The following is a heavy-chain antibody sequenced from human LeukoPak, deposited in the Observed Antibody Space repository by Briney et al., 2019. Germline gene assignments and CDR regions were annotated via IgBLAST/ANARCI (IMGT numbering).Heavy chain of an antibody. CDR2: ISSPGDSI. Sequence: GGSLRLSCTVSGFTFTDYYLSWIRQAPGKGLEWLSYISSPGDSIFYADSVKGRFTFSRDNSKNTLSLQMNNLRADDTAMYYCAKDGAYCGADCFYWYFDLWGRGTLVSVSS. V-gene: IGHV3-11*01. D-gene: IGHD2-21*01. J-gene: IGHJ2*01. CDR1: GFTFTDYY. CDR3: AKDGAYCGADCFYWYFDL.